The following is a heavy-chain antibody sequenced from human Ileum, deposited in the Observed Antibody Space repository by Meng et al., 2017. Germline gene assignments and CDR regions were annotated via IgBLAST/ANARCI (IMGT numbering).Heavy chain of an antibody. Sequence: ASVKVSCKASGYTFSYSAMHWVRQAPGQRPEWMGWINADSGNTKYSRNLQGRVTITRDTSTNTVYMELRSLRSEDTAIYYCARVEGDGYNYCYYYYGMDVWGQGTTVTVSS. D-gene: IGHD5-24*01. CDR3: ARVEGDGYNYCYYYYGMDV. J-gene: IGHJ6*02. CDR1: GYTFSYSA. CDR2: INADSGNT. V-gene: IGHV1-3*01.